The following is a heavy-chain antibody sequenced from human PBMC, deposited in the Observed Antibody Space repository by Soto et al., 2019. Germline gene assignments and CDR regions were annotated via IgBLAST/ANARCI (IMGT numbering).Heavy chain of an antibody. D-gene: IGHD2-2*02. V-gene: IGHV1-24*01. CDR1: GYTLTELS. Sequence: GASVKVSCKVSGYTLTELSMHWVRQAPGKGLEWMGGFDPEDGETIYAQKFQGRVTMTEDTSTDTAYMELSSLRSEDTAVYYCATDRSPALYGPPKSGYFDYWGQGTLVTVSS. CDR2: FDPEDGET. CDR3: ATDRSPALYGPPKSGYFDY. J-gene: IGHJ4*02.